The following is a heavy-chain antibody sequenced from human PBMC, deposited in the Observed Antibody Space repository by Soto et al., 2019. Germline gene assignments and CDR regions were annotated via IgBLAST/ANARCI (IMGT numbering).Heavy chain of an antibody. Sequence: EVQLVESGGGLVQPGRSLRLSCAASGFTFDDYAMHWVRQAPGKGLEWVSGISWNSGSIGYADSVKGRFTISRDNAKNSLYLQMNSLRAEDTALYYCVRDLDGSGSYYTGYWGPGTLVTVSS. CDR3: VRDLDGSGSYYTGY. D-gene: IGHD3-10*01. J-gene: IGHJ4*02. CDR2: ISWNSGSI. V-gene: IGHV3-9*01. CDR1: GFTFDDYA.